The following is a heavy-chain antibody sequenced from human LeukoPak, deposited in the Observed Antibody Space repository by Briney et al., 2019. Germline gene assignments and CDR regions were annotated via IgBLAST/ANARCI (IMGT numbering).Heavy chain of an antibody. CDR1: GGSISSTGYY. D-gene: IGHD4-17*01. V-gene: IGHV4-39*01. CDR3: ARLTAYGTGYFDY. J-gene: IGHJ4*02. CDR2: IYYSGTT. Sequence: PSETLSLTCTVSGGSISSTGYYWGWIRQPPGKGLAWIGSIYYSGTTYYNPSLKSRVTISVDTSKNQFSLKLSFVTAADTAVYYCARLTAYGTGYFDYWGQGTLVTVSS.